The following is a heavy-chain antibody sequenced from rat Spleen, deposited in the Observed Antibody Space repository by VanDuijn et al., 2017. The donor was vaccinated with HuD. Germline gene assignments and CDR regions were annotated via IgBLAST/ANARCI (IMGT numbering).Heavy chain of an antibody. D-gene: IGHD1-1*01. Sequence: EVELVESGGGLVQPGRSMKLSCAASGFTFSNYGMAWVRQAPTKGLEWVASISTSVGTTYSRDSVKGRFTISRENAKSTLYLQMNSLRSEDTATYYCARDYYYSYWGQGVMVTVSS. CDR1: GFTFSNYG. J-gene: IGHJ2*01. CDR2: ISTSVGTT. CDR3: ARDYYYSY. V-gene: IGHV5-25*01.